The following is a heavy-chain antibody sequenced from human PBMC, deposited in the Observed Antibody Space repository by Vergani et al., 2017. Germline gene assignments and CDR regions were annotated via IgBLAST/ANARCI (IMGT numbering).Heavy chain of an antibody. Sequence: EVQLVESGGGLVQPGGSLRLSCAASGLNFSSYSMNWVRQAQGKGLEWVSSISSSSSDIYYADSVKGRFTISGDNAKNSLYLQMNSLRAEDTAVYYCARDKVAVAGFIDYWGQGTLVTVSS. J-gene: IGHJ4*02. CDR3: ARDKVAVAGFIDY. V-gene: IGHV3-21*01. CDR1: GLNFSSYS. D-gene: IGHD6-19*01. CDR2: ISSSSSDI.